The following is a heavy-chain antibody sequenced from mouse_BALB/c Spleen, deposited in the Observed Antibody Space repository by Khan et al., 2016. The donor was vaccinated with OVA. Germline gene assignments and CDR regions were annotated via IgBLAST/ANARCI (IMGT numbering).Heavy chain of an antibody. J-gene: IGHJ2*01. CDR3: TRSYYGSSGLDY. D-gene: IGHD1-1*01. V-gene: IGHV1-15*01. Sequence: QVQLQQSGAELVRPGASVTLSCKASGYTFTDYEMHWVKQTPVHGLEWIGAIDPETGGTAYNQKFKGKATLTADKSSSTAYMELRSLTSEDSAVYYCTRSYYGSSGLDYWGKGTTLTVSS. CDR2: IDPETGGT. CDR1: GYTFTDYE.